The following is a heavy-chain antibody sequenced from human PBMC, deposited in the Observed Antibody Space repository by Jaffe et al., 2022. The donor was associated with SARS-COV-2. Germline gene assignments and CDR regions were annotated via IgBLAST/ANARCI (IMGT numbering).Heavy chain of an antibody. CDR3: ARDFGDYDDYYYGMDV. V-gene: IGHV1-69*01. CDR2: IMTFFGTS. J-gene: IGHJ6*02. Sequence: QVQLVQSGAEVKKPGSSVKVSCKTSGYSFTTNAISWVRQAPGQGLEWMGGIMTFFGTSNYGQKFQGRVTFTADESTSTAYMELSGLGSEDSAVYFCARDFGDYDDYYYGMDVWGQGTTVIVSS. CDR1: GYSFTTNA. D-gene: IGHD3-16*01.